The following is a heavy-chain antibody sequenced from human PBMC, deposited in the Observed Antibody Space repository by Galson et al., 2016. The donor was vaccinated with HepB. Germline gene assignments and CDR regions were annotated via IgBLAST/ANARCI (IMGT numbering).Heavy chain of an antibody. D-gene: IGHD3-3*01. CDR3: ARVHRGYDFWSGRLYYFDY. CDR1: GFTFSNAW. J-gene: IGHJ4*02. Sequence: LRLSCAASGFTFSNAWMSWVRQSPGKGLEWIGEISHSGNTRYNLSLKSRVTISVDTSKNQFSLKLSSVTAADTAVYYCARVHRGYDFWSGRLYYFDYWGQGTLVTVSS. V-gene: IGHV4-34*01. CDR2: ISHSGNT.